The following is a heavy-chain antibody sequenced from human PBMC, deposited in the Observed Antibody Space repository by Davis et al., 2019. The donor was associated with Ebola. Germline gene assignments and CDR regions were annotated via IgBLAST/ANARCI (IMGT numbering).Heavy chain of an antibody. CDR3: VRGWGRTGMGV. CDR2: TYYSSKWYN. V-gene: IGHV6-1*01. CDR1: GDSVSSGG. Sequence: HSQTLSLTCAISGDSVSSGGWNWIRLSPSRGLEWLGRTYYSSKWYNDYAVSVKSRITINPDTSKNQFSLQLNSVTPEDTAVYYCVRGWGRTGMGVWGQGTTVIVSS. D-gene: IGHD1-26*01. J-gene: IGHJ6*02.